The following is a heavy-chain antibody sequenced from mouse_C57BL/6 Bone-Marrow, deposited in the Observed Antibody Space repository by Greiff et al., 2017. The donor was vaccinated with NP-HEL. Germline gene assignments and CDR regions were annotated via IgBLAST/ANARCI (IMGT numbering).Heavy chain of an antibody. D-gene: IGHD1-1*01. J-gene: IGHJ1*03. CDR2: IDPEDGDT. V-gene: IGHV14-1*01. CDR1: GFNIKDYY. CDR3: TTGGYYYGSSPYWYFDV. Sequence: EVKLVESGAELVRPGASVKLSCTASGFNIKDYYMHWVKQRPEQGLEWIGRIDPEDGDTEYAPKFQGKATMTADTSSNTAYLQLSSLTSEDTAVYYCTTGGYYYGSSPYWYFDVWGTGTTVTVSS.